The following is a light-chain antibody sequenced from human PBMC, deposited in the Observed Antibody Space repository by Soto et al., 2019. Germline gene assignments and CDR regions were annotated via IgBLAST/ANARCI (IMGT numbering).Light chain of an antibody. Sequence: IPMTQSPSTLSGSFGDRVTITFRASQTISSWLAWYQQKPGKAPKLLIYKASTLKSGVPSRFSGSGSGTEFTLTISSLQPDDFATYYCQHYNSYSEAFGQGTKVDIK. V-gene: IGKV1-5*03. CDR2: KAS. J-gene: IGKJ1*01. CDR1: QTISSW. CDR3: QHYNSYSEA.